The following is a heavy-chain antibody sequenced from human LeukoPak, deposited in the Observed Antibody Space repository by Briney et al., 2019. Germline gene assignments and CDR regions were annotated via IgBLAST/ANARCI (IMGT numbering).Heavy chain of an antibody. Sequence: GGSLRLSCAASGFTFTSYVMSWVRQAPGKGLEWASDISGSGGSTYYADSVKGRFTISRDNSKNTLYLQMNSLRAEDTAVYYCAKKGDNYDYGMDVWGQGTTVTVSS. CDR1: GFTFTSYV. CDR2: ISGSGGST. D-gene: IGHD2-21*02. V-gene: IGHV3-23*01. CDR3: AKKGDNYDYGMDV. J-gene: IGHJ6*02.